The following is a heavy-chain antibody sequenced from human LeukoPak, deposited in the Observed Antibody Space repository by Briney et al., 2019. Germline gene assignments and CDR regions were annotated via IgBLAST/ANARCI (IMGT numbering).Heavy chain of an antibody. CDR3: ARYYYDSSGYPDFDY. Sequence: TRGESLKISCKGSGYIFTSYWIGWVRQMPGKGLEWMGIIYPGDSDTRYSPSFQGQVTISADKSISTAYLQWSSLKASDTAMYYCARYYYDSSGYPDFDYWGQGTLVTVSS. CDR1: GYIFTSYW. V-gene: IGHV5-51*01. D-gene: IGHD3-22*01. CDR2: IYPGDSDT. J-gene: IGHJ4*02.